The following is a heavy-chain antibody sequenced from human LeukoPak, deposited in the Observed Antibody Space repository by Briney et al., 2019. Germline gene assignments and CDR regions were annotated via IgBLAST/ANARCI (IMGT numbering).Heavy chain of an antibody. J-gene: IGHJ6*03. CDR1: GFTLSYYW. V-gene: IGHV3-74*01. CDR2: INSDGSGT. CDR3: ARDRAGNWEQPYYYYMDV. Sequence: GGSLRLSXAAPGFTLSYYWMHWVCQAPGKGLVWVSRINSDGSGTSYADSVKGRFTISRDNAKNMVYLHMNSLRAEDTAVYYCARDRAGNWEQPYYYYMDVWGKGTTVTVSS. D-gene: IGHD1/OR15-1a*01.